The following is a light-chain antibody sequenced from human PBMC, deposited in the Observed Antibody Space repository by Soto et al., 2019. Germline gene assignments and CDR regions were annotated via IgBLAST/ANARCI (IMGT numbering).Light chain of an antibody. CDR2: GAS. V-gene: IGKV3-20*01. J-gene: IGKJ2*01. Sequence: ENVLTQSPGTLSLSPGERATLSCRASQSVSSSYLAWYQQKPGQAPRLLIYGASTRATGIPDRFSGSGSGTDFTLTISRLDPEDFAVYYCQQYGSSPRTFGQGTKLEIK. CDR1: QSVSSSY. CDR3: QQYGSSPRT.